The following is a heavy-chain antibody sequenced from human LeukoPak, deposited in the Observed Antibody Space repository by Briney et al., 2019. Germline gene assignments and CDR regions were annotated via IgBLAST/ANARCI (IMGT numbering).Heavy chain of an antibody. CDR3: ARDWFDP. CDR1: GFTFRNYW. V-gene: IGHV3-33*08. CDR2: IWYDGSNK. Sequence: GGSLRLSCAASGFTFRNYWMSWVRQVPGTGLEWVAVIWYDGSNKYYADSVKGRFTISRDNSKNTLYLQMNSLRAEDTAVYYCARDWFDPWGQGTLVTVSS. J-gene: IGHJ5*02.